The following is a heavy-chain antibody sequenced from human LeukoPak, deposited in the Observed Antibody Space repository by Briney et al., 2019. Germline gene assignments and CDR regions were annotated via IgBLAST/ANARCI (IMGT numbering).Heavy chain of an antibody. CDR3: AGSTITTTAAGHFDL. J-gene: IGHJ2*01. CDR1: GYTFTDYY. Sequence: ASVKVSCKSSGYTFTDYYVHWVRQAPGQGLEWMGRINPNSGDTNYAQNFQGRVTMSRDTSISTAYLELNSLIFDDTVVFYCAGSTITTTAAGHFDLWGRGTLVTVSS. D-gene: IGHD6-13*01. V-gene: IGHV1-2*05. CDR2: INPNSGDT.